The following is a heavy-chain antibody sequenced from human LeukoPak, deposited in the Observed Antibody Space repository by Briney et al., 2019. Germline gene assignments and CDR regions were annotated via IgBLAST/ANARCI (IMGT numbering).Heavy chain of an antibody. J-gene: IGHJ4*02. D-gene: IGHD1-1*01. CDR1: GYTFTSYY. Sequence: ASVKVSCKASGYTFTSYYMHWVRPAPGQGLEWMGIINPSGGSTSYAQKFQGRVTMTRDMSTSTGYTELSSLRSGDTAVYYCARKTGTLIDYWGQGTLVTVSS. V-gene: IGHV1-46*01. CDR3: ARKTGTLIDY. CDR2: INPSGGST.